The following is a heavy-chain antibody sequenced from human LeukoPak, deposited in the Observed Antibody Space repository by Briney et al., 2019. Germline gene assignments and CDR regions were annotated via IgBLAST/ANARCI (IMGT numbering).Heavy chain of an antibody. CDR2: IYYSGST. V-gene: IGHV4-31*03. J-gene: IGHJ4*02. CDR1: GGSISSGGYY. Sequence: SETLSLTCTVSGGSISSGGYYWSWIRQHPGKGLEWIGYIYYSGSTYYNPSLKSRVTISVDTSKNQFSLKLSSVTAADTAVYYCARVLDYYGSGTYGFDHWSQGTLVTVSS. D-gene: IGHD3-10*01. CDR3: ARVLDYYGSGTYGFDH.